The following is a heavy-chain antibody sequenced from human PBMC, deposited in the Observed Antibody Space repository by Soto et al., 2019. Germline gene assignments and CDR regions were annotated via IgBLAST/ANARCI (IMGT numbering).Heavy chain of an antibody. CDR1: GFIFSTYS. Sequence: GGSLRLSCAASGFIFSTYSMNWVRQAPGRGLEWVSYIGGSGSTIYYADSVKGRFTVSRDNAKNSLYLQMSSLRDEDTAVYYCARGRVVVVAAGFDYWGQGTLVTVPQ. D-gene: IGHD2-15*01. J-gene: IGHJ4*02. V-gene: IGHV3-48*02. CDR3: ARGRVVVVAAGFDY. CDR2: IGGSGSTI.